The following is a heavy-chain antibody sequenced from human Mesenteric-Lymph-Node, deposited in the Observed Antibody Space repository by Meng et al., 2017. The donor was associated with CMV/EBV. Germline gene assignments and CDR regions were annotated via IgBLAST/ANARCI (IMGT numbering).Heavy chain of an antibody. Sequence: GGSLRLSCAACGFTFSSYSMNWVRQAPGKGLEWVSSISSGSDYIYYADSVEGRFTISRDNAKNSLYLQMNSLRAEDTAVYYCARGALDMVPVVIGLDSWGQGTLVTVSS. V-gene: IGHV3-21*01. J-gene: IGHJ5*01. CDR3: ARGALDMVPVVIGLDS. CDR1: GFTFSSYS. D-gene: IGHD2-2*01. CDR2: ISSGSDYI.